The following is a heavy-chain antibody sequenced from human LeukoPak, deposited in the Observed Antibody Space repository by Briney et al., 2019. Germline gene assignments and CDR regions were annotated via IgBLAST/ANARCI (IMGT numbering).Heavy chain of an antibody. Sequence: GGSLRLSCSASGFTVSSNYMSSVRQAPGKGLEWVSVIYSGGSTYYADSVKGRFTISRDNSKNTLYLQMNSLRAEDTAVYYCATSEVRDQGFDYWGQGTLVTVSS. CDR2: IYSGGST. CDR1: GFTVSSNY. CDR3: ATSEVRDQGFDY. V-gene: IGHV3-53*05. J-gene: IGHJ4*02. D-gene: IGHD3-10*01.